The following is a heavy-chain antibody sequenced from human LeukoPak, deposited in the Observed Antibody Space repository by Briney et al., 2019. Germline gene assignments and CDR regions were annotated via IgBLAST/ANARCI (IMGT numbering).Heavy chain of an antibody. V-gene: IGHV1-3*01. CDR1: GYTFTSYA. CDR2: INAGNGNT. D-gene: IGHD1-26*01. CDR3: ARVLQGWELLGDFDY. Sequence: ASVKVSCKASGYTFTSYAMHWVRQAPGQRLEWMGWINAGNGNTKYSQKFQGRVTITRDTSASTAYMELSSLRSEDTAVYYCARVLQGWELLGDFDYWGQGTLVTVSS. J-gene: IGHJ4*02.